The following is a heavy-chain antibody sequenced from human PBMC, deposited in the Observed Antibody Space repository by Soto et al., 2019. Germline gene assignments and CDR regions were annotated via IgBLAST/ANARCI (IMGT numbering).Heavy chain of an antibody. D-gene: IGHD6-25*01. CDR3: SRDPRLADY. V-gene: IGHV3-11*01. CDR1: GLTFSYHY. Sequence: GGSLRLSCAASGLTFSYHYMTWIRQAPGKGPEWLSYISGGGDIISYADSVKGRFIISRDNAKRSLYLQMNSLTVEDTAVYYCSRDPRLADYWGQGTLVTVSS. J-gene: IGHJ4*02. CDR2: ISGGGDII.